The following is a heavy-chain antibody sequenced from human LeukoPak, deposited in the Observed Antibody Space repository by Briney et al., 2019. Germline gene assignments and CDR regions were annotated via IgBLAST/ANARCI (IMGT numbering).Heavy chain of an antibody. Sequence: GGSLRLSCAASGFTFDDYAMHWVRQAPGKGLEWVSGIRWNSGSIGYADSVKGRFTISRDNAKNSLYLQMNSLRAEDTAVYYCAREIVVVVETTPYYYYMDVWGKGTTVTVSS. CDR3: AREIVVVVETTPYYYYMDV. J-gene: IGHJ6*03. CDR1: GFTFDDYA. CDR2: IRWNSGSI. D-gene: IGHD2-15*01. V-gene: IGHV3-9*01.